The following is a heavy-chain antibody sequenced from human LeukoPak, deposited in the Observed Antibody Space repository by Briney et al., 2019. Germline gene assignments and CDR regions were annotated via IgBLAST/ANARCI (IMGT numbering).Heavy chain of an antibody. D-gene: IGHD3-10*01. V-gene: IGHV3-53*01. CDR2: IYAGGGT. CDR3: ARDRAGTHAWVEFDL. Sequence: GGSLRLSCAASGFTVSSNYMNWVRHPPRQGLEWVSVIYAGGGTVYADSVKGRFTISRDNSKTMVYFQMNMLRTEDSAVYYCARDRAGTHAWVEFDLWGQGTLVTVSS. CDR1: GFTVSSNY. J-gene: IGHJ5*02.